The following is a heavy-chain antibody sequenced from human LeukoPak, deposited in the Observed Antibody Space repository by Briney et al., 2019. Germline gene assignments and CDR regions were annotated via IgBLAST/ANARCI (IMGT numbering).Heavy chain of an antibody. CDR3: GKNRYSGSLSPFDI. D-gene: IGHD1-26*01. J-gene: IGHJ3*02. V-gene: IGHV3-23*01. Sequence: GGSLRLSCAASGSTFSSYWMNWARQAPGKGLEWVSAISGGGGNTYYADSVKGRFTISRDNSKDTLYLQMNSLRAEDTAVYYCGKNRYSGSLSPFDIWGQGTMVTVSS. CDR1: GSTFSSYW. CDR2: ISGGGGNT.